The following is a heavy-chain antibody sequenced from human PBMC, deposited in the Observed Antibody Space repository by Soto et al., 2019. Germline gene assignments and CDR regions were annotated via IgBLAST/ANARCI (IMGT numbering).Heavy chain of an antibody. D-gene: IGHD3-9*01. V-gene: IGHV4-31*03. J-gene: IGHJ4*02. CDR3: ARGSHYVILTGYGIDY. CDR2: IYYSGST. Sequence: QVQLQESGPGLVKPSQTLSLTCTVSGGSISSGGYYWSWIRQHPGKGLEWIGYIYYSGSTYYNPSLKSRVIISVDTSKNQFSLKLSSVTAADTAVYYCARGSHYVILTGYGIDYWGQGTLVTVSS. CDR1: GGSISSGGYY.